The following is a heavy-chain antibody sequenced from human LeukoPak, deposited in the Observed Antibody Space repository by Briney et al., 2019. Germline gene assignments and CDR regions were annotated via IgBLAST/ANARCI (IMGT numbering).Heavy chain of an antibody. CDR2: IRYDGSNK. J-gene: IGHJ5*02. V-gene: IGHV3-30*02. CDR1: GFTFSSYG. D-gene: IGHD4-11*01. CDR3: AKDHDYSNYNWFDP. Sequence: PGGSLRLSCAASGFTFSSYGMHWVRQAPGKGLEWVAFIRYDGSNKYYADSVKGRFTISRDNSKNTLYLQMNSLGAEDTAVYYCAKDHDYSNYNWFDPWGQGTLVTVSS.